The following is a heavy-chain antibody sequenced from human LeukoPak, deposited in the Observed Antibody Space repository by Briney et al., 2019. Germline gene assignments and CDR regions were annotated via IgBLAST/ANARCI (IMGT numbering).Heavy chain of an antibody. D-gene: IGHD1-1*01. CDR3: ARATNDYYYYYMDV. V-gene: IGHV1-69*05. Sequence: SVKVSCKASGGTFSSYAVSWVRQAPGQGLEWMGGIIPIFGTANYAQKFQGRVTITTDESTSTAYMELSSLRSEDMAVYYCARATNDYYYYYMDVWGKGTTVTVSS. CDR2: IIPIFGTA. J-gene: IGHJ6*03. CDR1: GGTFSSYA.